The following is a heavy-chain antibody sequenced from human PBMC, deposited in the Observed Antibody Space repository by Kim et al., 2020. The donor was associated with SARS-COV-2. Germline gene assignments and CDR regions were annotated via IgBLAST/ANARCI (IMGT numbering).Heavy chain of an antibody. CDR2: IIPIFGTA. J-gene: IGHJ5*02. D-gene: IGHD6-13*01. CDR3: AREGYSSSWYGPKNWFDP. CDR1: GGTFSSYA. Sequence: ASVKVSCKASGGTFSSYAISWVRQAPGQGLEWMGGIIPIFGTANYAQKFQGRVTITADESTSTAYMELSSLRSEDTAVYYCAREGYSSSWYGPKNWFDPWGQGTLVTVSS. V-gene: IGHV1-69*13.